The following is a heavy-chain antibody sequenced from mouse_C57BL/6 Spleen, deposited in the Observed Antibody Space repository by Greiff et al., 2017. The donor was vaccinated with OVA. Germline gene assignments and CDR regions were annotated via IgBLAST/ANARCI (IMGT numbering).Heavy chain of an antibody. D-gene: IGHD1-1*01. J-gene: IGHJ2*01. CDR3: TSFTTVAHFDY. CDR1: GYTFTDYV. CDR2: TDPETGGT. Sequence: QVQLQQSGAELVRPGASVTLSCKASGYTFTDYVMHWVKQTPVHGLEWIGATDPETGGTAYNQKFKGKARLTADKSSSTAYMELRSLTSEDSAVYYCTSFTTVAHFDYWGQGTTLTVSS. V-gene: IGHV1-15*01.